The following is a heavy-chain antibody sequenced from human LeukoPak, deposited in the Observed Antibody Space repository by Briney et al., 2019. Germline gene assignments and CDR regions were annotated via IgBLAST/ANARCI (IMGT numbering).Heavy chain of an antibody. CDR3: ARRSKLYSSGWYLGY. CDR2: IYPGDSET. D-gene: IGHD6-19*01. Sequence: GESLKISCKGSGYRFSGYWIGWVRQTPGKGLEWMGIIYPGDSETRYSPSFQGQVTISADKSISTAYLQWSSLKASDTAMYYCARRSKLYSSGWYLGYWGQGTLVTVSS. CDR1: GYRFSGYW. J-gene: IGHJ4*02. V-gene: IGHV5-51*01.